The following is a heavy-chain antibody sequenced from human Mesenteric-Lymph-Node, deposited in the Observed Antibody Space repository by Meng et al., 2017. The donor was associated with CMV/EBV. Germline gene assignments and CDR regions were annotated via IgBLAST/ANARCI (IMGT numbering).Heavy chain of an antibody. D-gene: IGHD4-23*01. V-gene: IGHV4-34*01. J-gene: IGHJ4*02. CDR3: ARHQRWLKSEGGFNY. CDR2: INHSGRT. Sequence: QVQLQQWGAGLLDASETLSLPCAGSGGSFSGYYWSWIRQPPGKGLEWIGEINHSGRTNYNPSLKSRVTISVDTSKNQFSLKLSSVTAADTAVYYCARHQRWLKSEGGFNYWGQGTLVTVSS. CDR1: GGSFSGYY.